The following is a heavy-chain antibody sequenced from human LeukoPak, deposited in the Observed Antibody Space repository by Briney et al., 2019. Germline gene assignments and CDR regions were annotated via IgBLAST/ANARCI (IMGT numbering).Heavy chain of an antibody. CDR2: INHTGRT. V-gene: IGHV4-34*01. CDR3: ARGHLTGKVKIDF. CDR1: GVSITNYY. J-gene: IGHJ4*02. Sequence: PSETLSLTCGVYGVSITNYYWAFIRQPPGKGLEWMGEINHTGRTNYSPSLKSRVSISVDTSKNQFSLNLTSVTDADTALYYCARGHLTGKVKIDFWGQGTLVTVAS. D-gene: IGHD3-9*01.